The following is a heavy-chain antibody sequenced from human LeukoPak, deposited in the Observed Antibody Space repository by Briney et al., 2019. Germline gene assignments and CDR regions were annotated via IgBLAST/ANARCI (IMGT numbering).Heavy chain of an antibody. D-gene: IGHD1-1*01. Sequence: SQTLSLTCTVSGGSISSGDHYWNWIRQPPGKGLEWIGYIHYSGSTYYNPSLKSRVIISVDTSKNQFSLKLNSVTAADTAVYYCARLDVERRLDYWGQGTLVTGFS. CDR2: IHYSGST. V-gene: IGHV4-30-4*01. CDR1: GGSISSGDHY. CDR3: ARLDVERRLDY. J-gene: IGHJ4*02.